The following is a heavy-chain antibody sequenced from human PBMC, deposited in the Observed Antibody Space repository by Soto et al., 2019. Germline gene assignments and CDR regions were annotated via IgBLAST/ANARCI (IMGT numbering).Heavy chain of an antibody. D-gene: IGHD5-12*01. CDR2: IYPGDSVA. Sequence: PGESLKISCKSSGYSFSNYRIAWVRQMPDKGLEWMGIIYPGDSVARYSPSFQGQVTISADKSISTAYLQWNSLKASDTAMYYCARLLGTLYSGNDCYFDYWGQGSLVTVSS. CDR3: ARLLGTLYSGNDCYFDY. CDR1: GYSFSNYR. J-gene: IGHJ4*02. V-gene: IGHV5-51*01.